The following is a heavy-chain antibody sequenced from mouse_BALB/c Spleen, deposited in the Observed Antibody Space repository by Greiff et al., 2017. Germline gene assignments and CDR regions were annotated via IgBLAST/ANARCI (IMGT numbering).Heavy chain of an antibody. V-gene: IGHV5-17*02. CDR1: GFTFSSFG. J-gene: IGHJ2*01. Sequence: DVKLVESGGGLVQPGGSRTLSCAASGFTFSSFGMHWVRQAPEKGLEWVAYISSGSSTIYYAATVKGRFTISRDNPKNTLFLQMTSLRSEDTAMYDCARGGNYLDYWGQGTTLTVSS. CDR2: ISSGSSTI. CDR3: ARGGNYLDY.